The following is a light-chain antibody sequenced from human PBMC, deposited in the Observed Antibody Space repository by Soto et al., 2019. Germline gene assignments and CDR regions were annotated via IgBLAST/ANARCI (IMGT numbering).Light chain of an antibody. Sequence: DIQMTQSPSSLSASVGDRVTITCRSSQGISNYFFWYQQKPGKVPKLLIYAAATWQAGVTSRFSSSGSGTDFTLTISSLQAEDVATYYCQQYDSAPWTFGQGTKVEIK. CDR3: QQYDSAPWT. V-gene: IGKV1-27*01. CDR1: QGISNY. J-gene: IGKJ1*01. CDR2: AAA.